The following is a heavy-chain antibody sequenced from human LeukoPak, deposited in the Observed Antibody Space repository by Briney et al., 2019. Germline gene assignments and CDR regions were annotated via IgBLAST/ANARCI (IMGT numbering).Heavy chain of an antibody. D-gene: IGHD3-9*01. CDR3: AREEQYYDILTGYYSYYYYYMDV. CDR2: INPNSGGT. J-gene: IGHJ6*03. V-gene: IGHV1-2*02. Sequence: ASVKVSCKASGYTFTGYYMHWVRQAPGQGLEWMGRINPNSGGTNYAQKFQGRVTITRDTSISTAYMELSRLRSDDTAVYYCAREEQYYDILTGYYSYYYYYMDVWGKGTTVTVSS. CDR1: GYTFTGYY.